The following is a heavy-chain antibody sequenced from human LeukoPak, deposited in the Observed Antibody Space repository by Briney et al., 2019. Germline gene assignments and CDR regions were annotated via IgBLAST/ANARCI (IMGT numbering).Heavy chain of an antibody. CDR2: TYYRSKWYK. D-gene: IGHD2-15*01. Sequence: SQTLSLTCGISGDSVSSNSAAWNWIRHSPSRGLEWLGRTYYRSKWYKDYAVSVKSRITINPDTSKNQFSLQLNSVTPEDTAVYYYAEGGGTFPFWGQGTPVTVSS. V-gene: IGHV6-1*01. J-gene: IGHJ4*02. CDR1: GDSVSSNSAA. CDR3: AEGGGTFPF.